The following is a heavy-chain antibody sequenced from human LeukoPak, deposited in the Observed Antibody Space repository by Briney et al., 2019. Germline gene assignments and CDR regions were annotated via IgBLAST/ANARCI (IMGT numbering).Heavy chain of an antibody. D-gene: IGHD5-18*01. CDR3: VKVGGGGYSYGRYHFDY. CDR1: GFTFSNYG. Sequence: GGSLRLSCAASGFTFSNYGMHWVRQAPGKGLEWVAVISYDGNNKYYADSVKGRFTVSRDNSKNTLYLQMNSLRAEDTAVYYCVKVGGGGYSYGRYHFDYWGQGTLVTVSS. CDR2: ISYDGNNK. J-gene: IGHJ4*02. V-gene: IGHV3-30*18.